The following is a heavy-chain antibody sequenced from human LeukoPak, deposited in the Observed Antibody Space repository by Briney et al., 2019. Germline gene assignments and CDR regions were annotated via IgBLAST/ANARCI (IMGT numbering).Heavy chain of an antibody. J-gene: IGHJ5*02. V-gene: IGHV5-51*01. D-gene: IGHD3-9*01. CDR1: GFPFTNYW. Sequence: GEALKISCKGSGFPFTNYWIGRVRQMPGKGLEGMLIILLGEADTGYSPSFKCQVSMSVARSISTAYLQWSSLNAADTAMYYCARQYYETLTGPNWFDAWGQGTLVTVSS. CDR3: ARQYYETLTGPNWFDA. CDR2: ILLGEADT.